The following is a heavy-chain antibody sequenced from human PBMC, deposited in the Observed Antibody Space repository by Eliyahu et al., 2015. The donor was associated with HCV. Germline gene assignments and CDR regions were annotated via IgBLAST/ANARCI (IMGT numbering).Heavy chain of an antibody. CDR2: IKCPVIF. D-gene: IGHD3-10*01. J-gene: IGHJ3*02. V-gene: IGHV4-59*01. CDR3: ARERAEGSGLAFDI. Sequence: QVQLQESGPGLVKPSETLSLTCSVSGGSISNSDWNWIRQPPGKGLGLVWGVDGDIKCPVIFAYNPSLKNRVTMSLDASKNFFSLKLRSVTATDTAVYYCARERAEGSGLAFDIWGQGMMVTVSS. CDR1: GGSISNSD.